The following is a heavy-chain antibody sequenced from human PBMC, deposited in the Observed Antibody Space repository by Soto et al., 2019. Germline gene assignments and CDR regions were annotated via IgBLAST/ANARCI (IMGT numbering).Heavy chain of an antibody. CDR1: DDSINSDKYY. J-gene: IGHJ4*02. D-gene: IGHD3-9*01. Sequence: PSETLSLTCSVSDDSINSDKYYWGWIRQPPGKGLEWIGSIYYRGNAYYNPSHQTRVTISLDKSKSQFSLKLNSVTAADSAVYFCARLEGLATISYYFDFWGPGALATVSP. CDR2: IYYRGNA. CDR3: ARLEGLATISYYFDF. V-gene: IGHV4-39*01.